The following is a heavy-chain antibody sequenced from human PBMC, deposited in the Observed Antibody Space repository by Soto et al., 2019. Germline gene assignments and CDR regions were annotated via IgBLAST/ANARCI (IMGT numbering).Heavy chain of an antibody. CDR2: VNPEATIT. V-gene: IGHV3-74*01. CDR1: GFTFGRHW. J-gene: IGHJ3*02. CDR3: ARPKGAAYSAFDI. D-gene: IGHD2-21*01. Sequence: EVQLVESGGGLVQPWGSLRLSCAASGFTFGRHWMHWIRQTPGEGLVSISRVNPEATITDYADSVRGRFTISRDNAKSTLYLEMHSLTAEDTGVYYCARPKGAAYSAFDIWGQGTKVTVSS.